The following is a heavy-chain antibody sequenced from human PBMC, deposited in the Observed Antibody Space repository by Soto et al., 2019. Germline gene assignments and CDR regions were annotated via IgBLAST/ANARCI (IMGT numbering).Heavy chain of an antibody. CDR2: INSGNGNT. V-gene: IGHV1-3*04. Sequence: GASVKVSCKASGYTFTSYAMHWVRQAPGQRLEWMGWINSGNGNTKYSEKFQGRVTITRDTSASTVYMELSSLRSEDTAVYYCARVLSWASYYDFWSGYYNYYYYGMDVWGQGTTVTVSS. CDR3: ARVLSWASYYDFWSGYYNYYYYGMDV. D-gene: IGHD3-3*01. CDR1: GYTFTSYA. J-gene: IGHJ6*02.